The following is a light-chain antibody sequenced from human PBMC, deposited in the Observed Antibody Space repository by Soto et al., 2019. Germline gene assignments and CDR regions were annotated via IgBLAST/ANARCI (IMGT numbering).Light chain of an antibody. J-gene: IGKJ1*01. Sequence: AIQMTQSPSSLSASVGDRVTITCRASQGIRTELGWYQQKPGKAPELLIYGASTLQSGVPSRFSGSGSGTDFTLTISSLQPVDFATYYCLQDYNYPRMFGQGTKVEIK. V-gene: IGKV1-6*01. CDR2: GAS. CDR1: QGIRTE. CDR3: LQDYNYPRM.